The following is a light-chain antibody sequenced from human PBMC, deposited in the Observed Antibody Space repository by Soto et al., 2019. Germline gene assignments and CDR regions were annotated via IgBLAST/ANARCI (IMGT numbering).Light chain of an antibody. CDR3: AQETHFPRT. V-gene: IGKV2-24*01. J-gene: IGKJ1*01. CDR1: QSLVHSDGYTY. CDR2: RIS. Sequence: DVLLTQSPLSSPVTLGQPASISCRSSQSLVHSDGYTYLSWLQQRPGQTPRLLIYRISNRFSGVPDRFSGSGAGTDFTLNSSRVEAEDVAVYYCAQETHFPRTFGQGTNVEI.